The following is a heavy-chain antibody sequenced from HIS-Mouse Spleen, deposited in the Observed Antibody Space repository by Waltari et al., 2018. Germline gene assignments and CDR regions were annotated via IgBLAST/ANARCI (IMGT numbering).Heavy chain of an antibody. CDR2: IYYSGST. CDR3: AREIPYSSSWYDWYFDL. CDR1: AGSLSSSSYY. J-gene: IGHJ2*01. Sequence: QLQLQESGPGLVKPSETLSLTCTVSAGSLSSSSYYWCWTRQPPGKGLEWIGSIYYSGSTYYNPSLKSRVTISVDTSKNQFSLKLSSVTAADTAVYYCAREIPYSSSWYDWYFDLWGRGTLVTVSS. V-gene: IGHV4-39*07. D-gene: IGHD6-13*01.